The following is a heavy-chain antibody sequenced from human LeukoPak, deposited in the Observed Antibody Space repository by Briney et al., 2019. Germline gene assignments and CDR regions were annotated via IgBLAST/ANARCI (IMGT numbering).Heavy chain of an antibody. D-gene: IGHD4-17*01. Sequence: QPGGSLRLSCAASGFTFSDHYMIWLRQAPGKGPEWVANIKEDGSETYYVDSVKGRFTISRDNAKSSLFLQMNSLRVEDTAVYYCARDRTTMTAGGNAFDIWGQGTVVTVSS. J-gene: IGHJ3*02. V-gene: IGHV3-7*01. CDR2: IKEDGSET. CDR3: ARDRTTMTAGGNAFDI. CDR1: GFTFSDHY.